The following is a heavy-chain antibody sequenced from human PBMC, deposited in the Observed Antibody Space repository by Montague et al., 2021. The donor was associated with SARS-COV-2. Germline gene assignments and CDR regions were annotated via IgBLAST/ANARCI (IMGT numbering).Heavy chain of an antibody. V-gene: IGHV4-4*02. CDR2: IYHSGST. Sequence: SETLSLTCTVSGASITSSNWWNWVRQPPGKGLEWIGQIYHSGSTNYNPSLKSRLTPSLDKSKNQFSLNLSSVTAADTAVYYCARQIQQVVLSPAESTNWFDPWGLGTLVTVAS. D-gene: IGHD2-15*01. CDR1: GASITSSNW. J-gene: IGHJ5*02. CDR3: ARQIQQVVLSPAESTNWFDP.